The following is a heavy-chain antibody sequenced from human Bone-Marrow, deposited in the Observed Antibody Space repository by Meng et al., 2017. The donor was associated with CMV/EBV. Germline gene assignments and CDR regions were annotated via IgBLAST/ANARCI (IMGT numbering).Heavy chain of an antibody. CDR1: GGSISSGDYY. Sequence: SETLSLTCTVSGGSISSGDYYWSWIRQPPGKGLEWIGYIYYSGSTYYNPSLKSRVTISVDTSKNQFSLKLSSVTAADTAVYYCAGSRVGALYYYYYGMDVWGQGNTVTVSS. CDR3: AGSRVGALYYYYYGMDV. V-gene: IGHV4-30-4*08. CDR2: IYYSGST. J-gene: IGHJ6*02. D-gene: IGHD1-26*01.